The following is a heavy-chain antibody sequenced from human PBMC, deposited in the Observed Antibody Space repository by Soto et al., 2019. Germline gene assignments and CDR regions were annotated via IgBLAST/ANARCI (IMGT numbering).Heavy chain of an antibody. D-gene: IGHD3-10*01. CDR1: GFTVSSNY. CDR3: ARQTHLFGELST. Sequence: GGSLRLSCAASGFTVSSNYMNWVRQSPGKGLEWVSGIYSGGTTYYTDSGKGRFTIFRDNSKNTLYLHMSNLRAEDTAVYYCARQTHLFGELSTWAQGTLVPVSS. J-gene: IGHJ5*02. V-gene: IGHV3-53*01. CDR2: IYSGGTT.